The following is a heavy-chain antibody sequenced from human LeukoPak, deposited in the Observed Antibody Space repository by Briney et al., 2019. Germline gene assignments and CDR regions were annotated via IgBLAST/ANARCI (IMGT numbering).Heavy chain of an antibody. D-gene: IGHD3-22*01. J-gene: IGHJ3*02. CDR1: GGSISSYY. CDR2: IYTSGST. CDR3: ARDPDSYDSSGYEVDAFDI. Sequence: PSETLSLTCTVSGGSISSYYWSWIRQPAGKGLEWIGRIYTSGSTNYSPSLKSRVSMSVDTSKKQFSLKLSSVTAADTAVYYCARDPDSYDSSGYEVDAFDIWGQGTMVTVSS. V-gene: IGHV4-4*07.